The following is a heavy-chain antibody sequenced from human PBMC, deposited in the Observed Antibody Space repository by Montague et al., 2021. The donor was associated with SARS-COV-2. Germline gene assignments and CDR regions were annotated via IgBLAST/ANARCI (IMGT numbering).Heavy chain of an antibody. CDR1: GFSLSTNGVG. D-gene: IGHD1-26*01. Sequence: PALVKPTQTLTLTCTFSGFSLSTNGVGVGWIRQPPGKALEWLALIYWDDDKRYSPSLKSRLTITKDTSKNQVVLTMTNMDPVDTATYYCAHRPRWELLRGEYFQHWGQGTLVTVSS. CDR3: AHRPRWELLRGEYFQH. CDR2: IYWDDDK. J-gene: IGHJ1*01. V-gene: IGHV2-5*02.